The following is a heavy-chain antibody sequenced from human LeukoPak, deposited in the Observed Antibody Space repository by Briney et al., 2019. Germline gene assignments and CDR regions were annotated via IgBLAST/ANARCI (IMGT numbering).Heavy chain of an antibody. CDR3: AREDGSGSYYNGPFDY. V-gene: IGHV1-2*02. CDR1: GYTFTGYY. J-gene: IGHJ4*02. Sequence: ASVKVSCKASGYTFTGYYIHWVRQAPGQGLEWMGWINPNSGGTNYAQKFQGRVTMTRDTSTSTVYMELSSLRSEDTAVYYCAREDGSGSYYNGPFDYWGQGTLVTVSS. D-gene: IGHD3-10*01. CDR2: INPNSGGT.